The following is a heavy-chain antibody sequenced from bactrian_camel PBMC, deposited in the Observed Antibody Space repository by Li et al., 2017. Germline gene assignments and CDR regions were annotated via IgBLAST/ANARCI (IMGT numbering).Heavy chain of an antibody. CDR1: GFTFSRYY. CDR2: IYTGGGTT. D-gene: IGHD2*01. Sequence: HVQLVESGGGLVQPGGSLRLSCVASGFTFSRYYMNWVRQAPGKGLEWVSSIYTGGGTTFYADSVKGRFTLSKDNAKNTLYLYMNSLKPEDTAVYYCAADLPWPYFSGGYSRRRAPQSYNYWGQGTQVTVS. V-gene: IGHV3-2*01. J-gene: IGHJ4*01. CDR3: AADLPWPYFSGGYSRRRAPQSYNY.